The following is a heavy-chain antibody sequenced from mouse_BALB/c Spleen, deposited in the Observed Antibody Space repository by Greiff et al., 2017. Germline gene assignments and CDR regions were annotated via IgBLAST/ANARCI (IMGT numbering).Heavy chain of an antibody. CDR3: ARDGVLMITVRWYAMDY. D-gene: IGHD2-4*01. Sequence: EVKLVESGGGLVKPGGSLKLSCAASGFTFSSYAMSWVRQTPEKRLEWVASISSGGSTYYPDSVKGRFTISRDNARNILYLQMSSLRSEDTAMYYCARDGVLMITVRWYAMDYWGQGTSVTVSS. V-gene: IGHV5-6-5*01. CDR1: GFTFSSYA. J-gene: IGHJ4*01. CDR2: ISSGGST.